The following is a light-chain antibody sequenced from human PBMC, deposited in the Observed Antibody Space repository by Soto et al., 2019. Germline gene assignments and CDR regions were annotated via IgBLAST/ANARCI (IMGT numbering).Light chain of an antibody. CDR3: QHYGSSAYT. CDR1: QSVRSNY. V-gene: IGKV3-20*01. Sequence: EIVLTQSPGTLSLSPGERATLSCRASQSVRSNYLAWYQQKPGQAPRLLIYGASSMATGIPDRFSGSGSGTDFTLTISSLEPEDFAVYYCQHYGSSAYTFGQGTTLEIK. CDR2: GAS. J-gene: IGKJ2*01.